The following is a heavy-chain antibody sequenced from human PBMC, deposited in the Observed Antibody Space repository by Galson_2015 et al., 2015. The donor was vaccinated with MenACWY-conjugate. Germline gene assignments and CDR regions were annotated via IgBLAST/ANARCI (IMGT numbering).Heavy chain of an antibody. D-gene: IGHD2-15*01. CDR2: TYRGSN. J-gene: IGHJ3*02. Sequence: CAISGDSVSNNHVAWNWIRQSPSRRLEWLGRTYRGSNQYAASMRGRIAINSDTSTNQFSLQLSSVTPEDTGLYYCARGAYSSFDIWGQGTMVTVSS. V-gene: IGHV6-1*01. CDR3: ARGAYSSFDI. CDR1: GDSVSNNHVA.